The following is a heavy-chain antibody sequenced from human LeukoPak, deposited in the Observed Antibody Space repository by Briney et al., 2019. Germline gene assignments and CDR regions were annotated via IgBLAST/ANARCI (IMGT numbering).Heavy chain of an antibody. CDR2: IYTSGST. CDR1: GGSISSGSYY. J-gene: IGHJ4*02. Sequence: SETLSLTCTVSGGSISSGSYYWSWIRQPAGKGLEWIGRIYTSGSTNYNPSLKSRVTISVDTSKNQFSLKLSSVTAADTAVYYCARRYYDYVWGSYRYTSYYFDYGGQGTLVTVSS. D-gene: IGHD3-16*02. V-gene: IGHV4-61*02. CDR3: ARRYYDYVWGSYRYTSYYFDY.